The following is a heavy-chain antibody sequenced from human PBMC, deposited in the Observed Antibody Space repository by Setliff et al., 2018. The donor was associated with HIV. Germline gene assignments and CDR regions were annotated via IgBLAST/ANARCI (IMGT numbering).Heavy chain of an antibody. CDR3: AKVLDIATTGRRLGVLDI. Sequence: GGSLRLSCAASGITFSRSAMSWVRQALGEGLEWVSGISGSGDDTYYADSVKGRFTISRDNSKNTLYLQMNSLRVEDTALYYCAKVLDIATTGRRLGVLDIWGQGTMVTVSS. V-gene: IGHV3-23*01. CDR2: ISGSGDDT. D-gene: IGHD6-13*01. CDR1: GITFSRSA. J-gene: IGHJ3*02.